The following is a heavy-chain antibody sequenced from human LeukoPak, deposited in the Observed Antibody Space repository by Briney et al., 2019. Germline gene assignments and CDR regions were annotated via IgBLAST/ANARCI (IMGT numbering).Heavy chain of an antibody. CDR1: GFTFSSYA. Sequence: GGSLRLSCAASGFTFSSYAMSWVRQVPGKGLEWVSVISGSGDNTYYADSVKGRFTISRDNALNSLYLQMNSLRAEDTAIYYCARSIPYGTTWYGRSDYWGQGTLVTVSS. V-gene: IGHV3-23*01. D-gene: IGHD6-13*01. CDR3: ARSIPYGTTWYGRSDY. CDR2: ISGSGDNT. J-gene: IGHJ4*02.